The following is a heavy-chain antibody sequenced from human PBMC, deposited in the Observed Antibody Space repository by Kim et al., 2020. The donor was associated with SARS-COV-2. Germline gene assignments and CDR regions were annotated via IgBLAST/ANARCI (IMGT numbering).Heavy chain of an antibody. CDR2: ST. CDR3: ASSGYYSPFDY. J-gene: IGHJ4*02. D-gene: IGHD3-22*01. V-gene: IGHV4-39*01. Sequence: STYPNPSLKHRVTLSVDTSKKQFSLKLSSVTAADTARYFCASSGYYSPFDYWGQGTPVTVSS.